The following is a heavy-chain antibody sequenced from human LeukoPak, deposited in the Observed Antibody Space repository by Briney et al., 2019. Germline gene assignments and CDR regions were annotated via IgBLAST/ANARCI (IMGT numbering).Heavy chain of an antibody. V-gene: IGHV1-8*01. J-gene: IGHJ4*02. CDR3: ARAGEWIFGTSSFDY. D-gene: IGHD3-3*01. Sequence: GASVKVSCKASGYTFTSYDINWVRQATGQGLEWMGWMNPNSGNTGYAQKFQGRVTMTRDTSISTAYMELSRLRSDDTAVYYCARAGEWIFGTSSFDYWGQGTLVTVSS. CDR1: GYTFTSYD. CDR2: MNPNSGNT.